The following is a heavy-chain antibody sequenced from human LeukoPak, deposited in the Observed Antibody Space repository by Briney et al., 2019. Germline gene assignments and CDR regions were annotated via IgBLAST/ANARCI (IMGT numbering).Heavy chain of an antibody. CDR2: IYYSGST. D-gene: IGHD5-12*01. CDR3: ARSTGYSGYDRDAFDI. V-gene: IGHV4-30-4*01. CDR1: GGSISSGDYY. Sequence: PSETLSLTCTVSGGSISSGDYYWSWIRQPPGKGLEWIGYIYYSGSTYYNPSLKSRVTISVDTSKNQFSLKLSSVTAADTAVYYCARSTGYSGYDRDAFDIWGQGTMVTVSS. J-gene: IGHJ3*02.